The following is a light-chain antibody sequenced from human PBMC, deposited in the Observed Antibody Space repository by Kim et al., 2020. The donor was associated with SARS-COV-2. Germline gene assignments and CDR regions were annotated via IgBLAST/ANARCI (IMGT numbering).Light chain of an antibody. CDR3: QQYSSSPAT. CDR1: QSVSSNY. J-gene: IGKJ1*01. CDR2: GAS. Sequence: PGERATHTCRASQSVSSNYLAWYQQKPGQAPRLLIYGASSRATGIPDRFSGSGSGTDFTLTITRLEPEDFAVYYCQQYSSSPATFGQGTKVDIK. V-gene: IGKV3-20*01.